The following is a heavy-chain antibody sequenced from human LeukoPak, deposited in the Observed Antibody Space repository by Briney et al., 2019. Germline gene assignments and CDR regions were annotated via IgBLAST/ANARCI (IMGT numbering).Heavy chain of an antibody. CDR1: GFTFSSYG. D-gene: IGHD4-17*01. CDR2: ISYDGSNK. V-gene: IGHV3-30*18. Sequence: GRSLRLSCAASGFTFSSYGMHWVRQAPGKGLEWVAVISYDGSNKYYADSVKGRFTISRDNSKNTLYLQMSSLRAEDTAVYYCAKEGDYGDYFFDYWGQGTLVTVSS. J-gene: IGHJ4*02. CDR3: AKEGDYGDYFFDY.